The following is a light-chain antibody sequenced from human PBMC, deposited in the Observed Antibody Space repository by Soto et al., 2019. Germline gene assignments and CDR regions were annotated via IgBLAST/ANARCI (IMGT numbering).Light chain of an antibody. Sequence: QSALTQPRSASGSPGQSVTISCTGTTSDIGAYNYVSWYQQHPGKAPKLIIYGVSKRPSGVPERFSGSKSDSTASLTISGLQDEDEADYYCCSYAGYYTLLFGGGTKLTVL. CDR3: CSYAGYYTLL. CDR2: GVS. J-gene: IGLJ2*01. V-gene: IGLV2-11*01. CDR1: TSDIGAYNY.